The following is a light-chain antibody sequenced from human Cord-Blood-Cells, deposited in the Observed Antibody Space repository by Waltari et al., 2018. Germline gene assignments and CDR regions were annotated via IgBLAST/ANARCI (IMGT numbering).Light chain of an antibody. Sequence: QSVLTQPPSVSGAPGQRVTIPCNGSSSPIGAGHDVHWYQQLPGTAPKLLIYGNSNRPSGVTDRFSGSKSGTSASLAITGLQAEDEADYYCQSYDSSLSGSVFGGGTKLTVL. CDR2: GNS. V-gene: IGLV1-40*01. CDR1: SSPIGAGHD. CDR3: QSYDSSLSGSV. J-gene: IGLJ2*01.